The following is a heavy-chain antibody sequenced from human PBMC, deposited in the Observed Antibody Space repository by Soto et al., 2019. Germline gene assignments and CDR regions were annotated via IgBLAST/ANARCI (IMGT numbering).Heavy chain of an antibody. J-gene: IGHJ4*02. CDR1: GGSISSGGYS. CDR2: IYHSGST. D-gene: IGHD5-12*01. CDR3: AAGGWLPRYY. V-gene: IGHV4-30-2*01. Sequence: QLQLQESGSGLVKPSQTLSLTCAVSGGSISSGGYSWSWIRQPPGKGLEWIGYIYHSGSTYYNPSLKSRVTISAARSKNQFSLKLGSGAAADTAVDYCAAGGWLPRYYWGQGTLVTVSS.